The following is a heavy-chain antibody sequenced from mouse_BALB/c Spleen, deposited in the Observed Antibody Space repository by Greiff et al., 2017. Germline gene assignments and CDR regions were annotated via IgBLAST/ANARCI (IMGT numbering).Heavy chain of an antibody. CDR3: ARDPTMVTTGYYFDY. Sequence: EVMLVESGGDLVKPGGSLKLSCAASGFTFSSYGMSWVRQTPDKRLEWVATISSGGSYTYYPDSVKGRFTISRDNAKNTLYLQMSSLKSEDTAMYYCARDPTMVTTGYYFDYWGQGTTVTVSS. CDR1: GFTFSSYG. V-gene: IGHV5-6*01. J-gene: IGHJ2*01. CDR2: ISSGGSYT. D-gene: IGHD2-2*01.